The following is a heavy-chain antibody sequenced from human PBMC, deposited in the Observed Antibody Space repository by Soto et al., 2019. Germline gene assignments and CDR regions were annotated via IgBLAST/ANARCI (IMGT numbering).Heavy chain of an antibody. D-gene: IGHD3-10*01. J-gene: IGHJ4*02. Sequence: SETLSLTCTVSGGSITGYHWSWIRQPAGEGLEWIGRIYSSGSTKYSPSLKSRVTMSVDTSKNQFSLNLISVTAADTAVYYCARDLLYGSGVDYWGQGTLVTVSS. CDR1: GGSITGYH. V-gene: IGHV4-4*07. CDR3: ARDLLYGSGVDY. CDR2: IYSSGST.